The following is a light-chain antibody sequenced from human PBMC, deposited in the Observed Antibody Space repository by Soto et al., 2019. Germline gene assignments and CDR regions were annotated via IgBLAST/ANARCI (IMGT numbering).Light chain of an antibody. V-gene: IGKV1-5*01. CDR1: QSISSW. CDR2: DVS. CDR3: QQYNDYS. Sequence: DIQMTQSPSTLSASVGDRVTITCRASQSISSWLAWYQQKPGKAPKLLIYDVSSLESGVPSRFSGSGSGTEFTLTISSLQPDDFGTYYCQQYNDYSFGQGTKVHIK. J-gene: IGKJ1*01.